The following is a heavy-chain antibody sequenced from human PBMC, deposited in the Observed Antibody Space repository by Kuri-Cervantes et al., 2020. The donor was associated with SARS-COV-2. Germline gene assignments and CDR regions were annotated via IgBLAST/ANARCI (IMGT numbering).Heavy chain of an antibody. D-gene: IGHD5-24*01. Sequence: SVKVSCKASGGTFSSYAISWVRQAPGQGLEWMGRIIPILGIANYAQKFQGRVTITADKSTSTAYMELSSLRSEDTAVYYCAREMATITAQGYLDYWGQGTLVTVSS. V-gene: IGHV1-69*04. CDR3: AREMATITAQGYLDY. CDR2: IIPILGIA. CDR1: GGTFSSYA. J-gene: IGHJ4*02.